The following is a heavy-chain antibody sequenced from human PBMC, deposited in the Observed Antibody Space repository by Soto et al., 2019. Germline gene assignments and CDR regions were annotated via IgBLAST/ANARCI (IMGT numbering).Heavy chain of an antibody. Sequence: SETLSLTCAVYGGSFSGYYWSWIRQPPGKGLEWIGEINHSGSTNYNPSLKSRVTISVDTSKNQFSLKLSSVTAADTAVYYCARGRRWLGYYYSYGIDVWGQGTTVTVSS. CDR3: ARGRRWLGYYYSYGIDV. J-gene: IGHJ6*02. CDR1: GGSFSGYY. CDR2: INHSGST. D-gene: IGHD3-3*01. V-gene: IGHV4-34*01.